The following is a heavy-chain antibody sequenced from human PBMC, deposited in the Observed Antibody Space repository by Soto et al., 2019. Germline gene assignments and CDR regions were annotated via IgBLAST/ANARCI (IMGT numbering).Heavy chain of an antibody. J-gene: IGHJ4*01. CDR1: GFTFSSYA. CDR2: ISGSGGST. D-gene: IGHD2-2*01. V-gene: IGHV3-23*01. CDR3: AKDVAGIVVVPAANFPLYYFDY. Sequence: GGSLRLSCAASGFTFSSYAMSWVRQAPGKGLEWVSAISGSGGSTYYADSVKGRFTISRDNSKNTLYLQMNILRAEDTAVYYCAKDVAGIVVVPAANFPLYYFDYWGHGTLVTVSS.